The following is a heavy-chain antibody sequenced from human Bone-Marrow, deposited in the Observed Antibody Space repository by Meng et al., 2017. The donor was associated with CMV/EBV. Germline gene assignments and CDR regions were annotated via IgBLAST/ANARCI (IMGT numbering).Heavy chain of an antibody. Sequence: YTFTSYYMHWVRQAPGQGLEWMGIINPSGGSTSYAQKFQGRVTMTRDTSTSTVYMELSSLRSEDTAVYYCARDLGSSRRIGGSNRFDPWGQGTLVTVSS. D-gene: IGHD6-13*01. CDR3: ARDLGSSRRIGGSNRFDP. V-gene: IGHV1-46*01. CDR1: YTFTSYY. J-gene: IGHJ5*02. CDR2: INPSGGST.